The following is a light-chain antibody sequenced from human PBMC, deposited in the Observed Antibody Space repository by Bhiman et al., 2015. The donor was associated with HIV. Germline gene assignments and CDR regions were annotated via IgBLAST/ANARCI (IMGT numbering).Light chain of an antibody. Sequence: QSALTQPASLSGSPGQSITISCIGTSSDVGGYKYVSWYQQRPGKAPKLMIYDVSKRPSGVSNRFSGSKSGNTASLTISGLQAEDEADYYCCSYAGSSTLFGGGTKLTVL. CDR2: DVS. J-gene: IGLJ2*01. CDR1: SSDVGGYKY. V-gene: IGLV2-23*02. CDR3: CSYAGSSTL.